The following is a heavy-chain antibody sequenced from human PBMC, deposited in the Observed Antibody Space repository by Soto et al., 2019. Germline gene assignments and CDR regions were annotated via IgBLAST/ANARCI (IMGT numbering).Heavy chain of an antibody. J-gene: IGHJ4*02. D-gene: IGHD3-22*01. CDR2: IYPGDSDT. CDR3: ARPADSSGYYDY. V-gene: IGHV5-51*01. Sequence: GDSLTISCKGSGYSFTSYWIGWVRHMPGKGLEWMGIIYPGDSDTRYSPSFQGQVTISADKSISTAYLQWSSLKASDTAMYYCARPADSSGYYDYWGQGTLVTVSS. CDR1: GYSFTSYW.